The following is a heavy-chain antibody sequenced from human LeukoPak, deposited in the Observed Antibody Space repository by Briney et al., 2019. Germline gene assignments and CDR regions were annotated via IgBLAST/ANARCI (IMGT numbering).Heavy chain of an antibody. CDR2: IYHSGST. CDR3: ARDLGYRIVGATRGSWFDP. V-gene: IGHV4-34*01. D-gene: IGHD1-26*01. CDR1: GGSFSGYY. J-gene: IGHJ5*02. Sequence: PETLSLTCAVYGGSFSGYYWSWIRQPPGKGLEGIGGIYHSGSTYYNPSLKSRVTISVDTSKNQFSLRLSSVTAADTAVYYCARDLGYRIVGATRGSWFDPWGQGTLVTVSS.